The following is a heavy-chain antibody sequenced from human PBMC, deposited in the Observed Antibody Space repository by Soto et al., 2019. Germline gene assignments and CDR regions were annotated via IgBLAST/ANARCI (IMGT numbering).Heavy chain of an antibody. CDR2: IYHSGST. D-gene: IGHD3-22*01. CDR1: GGSISSGGSS. V-gene: IGHV4-30-2*01. Sequence: QLQLQESGSGLVKPSQTLSLTCAVSGGSISSGGSSWTWLRQPPGKGLEWIGYIYHSGSTYYNPSLKSRVTISVGRSTNQFSLKLESVTAADTAVHSCARGAVVNFDSWGQGTLVTVSS. J-gene: IGHJ4*02. CDR3: ARGAVVNFDS.